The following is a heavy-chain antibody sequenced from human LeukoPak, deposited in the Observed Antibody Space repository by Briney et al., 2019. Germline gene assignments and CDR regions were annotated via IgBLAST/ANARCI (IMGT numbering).Heavy chain of an antibody. CDR3: ARDSSSWYYFDY. CDR2: IWYDGSNK. CDR1: GFTFSTYV. Sequence: GGSLRLSCAASGFTFSTYVMNWFRQAPGKGLEWVAVIWYDGSNKYYANSVKGRFTISRDNSKNTLYLQMNSLRAEDTAVYYCARDSSSWYYFDYWGQGTLVTVSS. D-gene: IGHD6-13*01. V-gene: IGHV3-33*08. J-gene: IGHJ4*02.